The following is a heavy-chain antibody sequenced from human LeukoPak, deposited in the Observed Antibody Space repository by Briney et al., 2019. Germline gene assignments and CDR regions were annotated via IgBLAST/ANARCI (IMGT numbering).Heavy chain of an antibody. V-gene: IGHV3-21*01. CDR1: GGSISITSYY. J-gene: IGHJ4*02. CDR3: ARLTGVVNAFDY. D-gene: IGHD5-18*01. Sequence: PSETLSLTCTVSGGSISITSYYWGWIRQSPGKGLEWVSSISSGSSDISYADSVKGRFTISRDNAKYSLYLQVNSLRAEDTAVYYCARLTGVVNAFDYWGQGTLVTVSS. CDR2: ISSGSSDI.